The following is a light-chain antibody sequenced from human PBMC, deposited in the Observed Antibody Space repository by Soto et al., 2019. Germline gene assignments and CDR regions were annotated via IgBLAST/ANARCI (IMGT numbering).Light chain of an antibody. CDR2: DAS. Sequence: EIVLTQSPASLSLSPGEKATLSCRASQSVGRDLAWYQQKPGQAPRLLIYDASNRATGIPARFSGSGSGTDFTPTISSLEPEDFAFYYCQQRFNWWTFGQGTKVEIK. CDR3: QQRFNWWT. J-gene: IGKJ1*01. CDR1: QSVGRD. V-gene: IGKV3-11*01.